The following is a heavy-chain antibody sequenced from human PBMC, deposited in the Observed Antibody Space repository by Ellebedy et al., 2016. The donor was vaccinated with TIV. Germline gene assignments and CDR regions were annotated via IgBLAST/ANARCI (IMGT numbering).Heavy chain of an antibody. V-gene: IGHV1-69*13. Sequence: SVKVSXXASGGTLSNYAISWVRQAPGQGLEWMGAIIPIVCTANYAQKFQDRVTIIADESTRAAYMELSSLRSEDTAVYYCARDFLRAPDGSGTYNNWLDPWGQGTLVTVSS. D-gene: IGHD3-10*01. CDR3: ARDFLRAPDGSGTYNNWLDP. CDR1: GGTLSNYA. J-gene: IGHJ5*02. CDR2: IIPIVCTA.